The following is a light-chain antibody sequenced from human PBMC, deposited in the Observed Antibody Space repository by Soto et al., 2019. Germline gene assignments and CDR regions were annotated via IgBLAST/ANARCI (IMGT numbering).Light chain of an antibody. J-gene: IGKJ1*01. V-gene: IGKV3-15*01. CDR2: GAS. CDR1: QSINAH. CDR3: QQYNSWLRT. Sequence: EVVMTQSPATLSVSPGERVTLSCRASQSINAHLAWYQQKPGQAPRLLIHGASTRATGIPARFSGSGFGTEFILTISSLQSEDCALYYCQQYNSWLRTFGQGTKVEIQ.